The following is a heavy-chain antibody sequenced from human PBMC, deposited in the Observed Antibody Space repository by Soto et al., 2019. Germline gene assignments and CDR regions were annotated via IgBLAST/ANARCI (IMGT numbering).Heavy chain of an antibody. J-gene: IGHJ6*02. Sequence: GGSLSLSCAASGFTFSSYSMNWVRQAPGKGLEWVSYISSSSSTIYYADSVKGRFTISRDNAKNSLYLQMNSLRDEDTAVYYCEGIAEALDYYYGMDVWGQGTTVTVSS. CDR1: GFTFSSYS. CDR3: EGIAEALDYYYGMDV. V-gene: IGHV3-48*02. CDR2: ISSSSSTI. D-gene: IGHD6-13*01.